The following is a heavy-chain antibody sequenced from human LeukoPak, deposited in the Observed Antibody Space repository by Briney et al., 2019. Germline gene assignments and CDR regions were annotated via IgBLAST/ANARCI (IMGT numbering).Heavy chain of an antibody. CDR2: IWYDGSNK. V-gene: IGHV3-33*06. D-gene: IGHD5-18*01. CDR3: AKDRGYSYGFFDY. CDR1: GFTFSSYG. J-gene: IGHJ4*02. Sequence: PGRSLRLSCAASGFTFSSYGMHWVRQAPGKGLEWVAVIWYDGSNKYYADSVKGRFTISRDNSKNTPYLQMNSLRAEDTAVYYCAKDRGYSYGFFDYWGQGTLVTVSS.